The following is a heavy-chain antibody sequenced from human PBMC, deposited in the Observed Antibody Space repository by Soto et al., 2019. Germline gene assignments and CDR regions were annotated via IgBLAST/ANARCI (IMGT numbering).Heavy chain of an antibody. D-gene: IGHD1-7*01. V-gene: IGHV4-59*01. CDR3: ARERWITGTYYYYMDV. CDR1: GGSISSYY. CDR2: IYYSGST. J-gene: IGHJ6*03. Sequence: ETLSLTCTVSGGSISSYYWSWIRQPPGKGLEWIGYIYYSGSTNYNPSLKSRVTISVDTSKNQFSLKLSSVTAADTAVYYCARERWITGTYYYYMDVWGKGTTVTVSS.